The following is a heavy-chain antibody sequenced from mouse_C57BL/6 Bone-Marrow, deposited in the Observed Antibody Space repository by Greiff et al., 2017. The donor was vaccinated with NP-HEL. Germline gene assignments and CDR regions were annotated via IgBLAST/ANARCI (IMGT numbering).Heavy chain of an antibody. Sequence: VKLQESGAELVKPGASVKISCKASGYAFSSYWMNWVKQRPGKGLEWIGQIYPGDGDTNYNGKFKGKATLTADKSSSTAYMQLSSLTSEDSAVYFCARRGDYDEGFAYWGQGTLVTVSA. CDR1: GYAFSSYW. CDR3: ARRGDYDEGFAY. V-gene: IGHV1-80*01. D-gene: IGHD2-4*01. CDR2: IYPGDGDT. J-gene: IGHJ3*01.